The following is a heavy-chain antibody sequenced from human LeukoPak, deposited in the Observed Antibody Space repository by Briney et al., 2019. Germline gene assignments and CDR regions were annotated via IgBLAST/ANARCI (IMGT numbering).Heavy chain of an antibody. J-gene: IGHJ4*02. D-gene: IGHD3-10*01. CDR2: LYSGGKT. Sequence: GGSLRLSCTASGFTFSSYWMNWVRQAPRKGLEWVSVLYSGGKTDYADSVKGRFTISRDNSKNTLYLQMNSLRVEDTAVYYRARYDGGSGPFDYWGQGTLVTVSS. V-gene: IGHV3-53*01. CDR3: ARYDGGSGPFDY. CDR1: GFTFSSYW.